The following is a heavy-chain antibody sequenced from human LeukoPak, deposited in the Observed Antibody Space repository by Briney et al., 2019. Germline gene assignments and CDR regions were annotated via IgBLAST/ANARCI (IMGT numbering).Heavy chain of an antibody. V-gene: IGHV4-39*01. CDR3: ARHRWDGTFNFDY. D-gene: IGHD1-1*01. Sequence: SETLSLTCTVSGGSFSSSSDFWGWIRQPPGKGLEWIGSIYYSGRTYNNPSLKSRVTISVDTSKNQFSLKLSSVTAADTAVYYCARHRWDGTFNFDYWGQGTLVPVSS. CDR1: GGSFSSSSDF. CDR2: IYYSGRT. J-gene: IGHJ4*02.